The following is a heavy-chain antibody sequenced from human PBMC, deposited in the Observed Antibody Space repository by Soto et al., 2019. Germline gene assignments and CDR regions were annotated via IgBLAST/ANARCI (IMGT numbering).Heavy chain of an antibody. Sequence: QLQLQESGSGLVKPSQTLSLTCAVSGGSISSGGYSWSWIRQPPGKGLEWIGYIYHSGSTYYNPSLTSRVTISVDRSKNQFSLKLSSVTAADTAVYYCARAVVVAATLEYLDYCGQGTLVTVSS. CDR2: IYHSGST. J-gene: IGHJ4*02. V-gene: IGHV4-30-2*01. D-gene: IGHD2-15*01. CDR3: ARAVVVAATLEYLDY. CDR1: GGSISSGGYS.